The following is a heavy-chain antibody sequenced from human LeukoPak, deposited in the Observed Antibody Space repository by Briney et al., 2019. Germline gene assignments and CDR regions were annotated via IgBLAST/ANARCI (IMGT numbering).Heavy chain of an antibody. CDR3: AKDMWLGATGNFDY. V-gene: IGHV3-23*01. J-gene: IGHJ4*02. Sequence: PGGSLRLSCAASGFTLSTYAMSWVRQTPGKGLEWVAATSSSDAGTYHADSVRGRFTISRDNSKNSLYLQMNSLRTEDTALYYCAKDMWLGATGNFDYWGQGTLVTVSS. D-gene: IGHD1-26*01. CDR1: GFTLSTYA. CDR2: TSSSDAGT.